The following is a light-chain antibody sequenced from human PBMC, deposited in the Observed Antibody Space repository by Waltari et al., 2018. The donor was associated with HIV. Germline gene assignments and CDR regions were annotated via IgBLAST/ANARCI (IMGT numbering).Light chain of an antibody. CDR3: NSYTSISTLV. J-gene: IGLJ1*01. CDR2: NVS. Sequence: QSALTQPASVSGSPGQSITISCTGTNSDIGAYIHVTWYQQHPGKAPKLIIYNVSMRPSGVSSRFSGSKSGNTASLTISGLQAEDEADYYCNSYTSISTLVFGTGTKVTVL. V-gene: IGLV2-14*01. CDR1: NSDIGAYIH.